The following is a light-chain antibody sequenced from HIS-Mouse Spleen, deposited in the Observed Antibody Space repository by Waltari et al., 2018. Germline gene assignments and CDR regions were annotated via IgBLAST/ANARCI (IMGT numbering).Light chain of an antibody. CDR3: CSYAGSSTYWV. Sequence: QSALTQPASVSGSPGQSITISCTGTSSDVGSYNLVSWYQQHPGKAPKLMIYAGSSRRALVSRRLSGSRSGNTASLTCPGLQADDEADYYCCSYAGSSTYWVFGGGTKLTVL. J-gene: IGLJ3*02. V-gene: IGLV2-23*01. CDR2: AGS. CDR1: SSDVGSYNL.